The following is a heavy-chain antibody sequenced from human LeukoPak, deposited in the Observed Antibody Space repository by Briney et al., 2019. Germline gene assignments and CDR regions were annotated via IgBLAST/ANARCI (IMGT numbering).Heavy chain of an antibody. CDR2: INPNSGGT. Sequence: GASVKVFCKASGYTFTGYYMHWVRQAPGQGLEWMGWINPNSGGTNYAQKFQGRVTMTRDTSISTAYMELSRLRSDDTAVYYCARGGLVSMVQGVIITFVDYWGQGTLVTVSS. CDR3: ARGGLVSMVQGVIITFVDY. D-gene: IGHD3-10*01. V-gene: IGHV1-2*02. CDR1: GYTFTGYY. J-gene: IGHJ4*02.